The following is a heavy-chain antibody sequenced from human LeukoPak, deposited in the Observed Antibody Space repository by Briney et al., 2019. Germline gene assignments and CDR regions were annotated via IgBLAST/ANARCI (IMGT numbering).Heavy chain of an antibody. Sequence: GGSLRLSCAASGFTFSSYAMSWVRQAPGEGLEWVSAISGSGGSTYYADSVKGRFTISRDNSKNTLYLQMNSLRAEDTAVYYCARYRSVTTGKRFFDYWGQGTLVTVSS. CDR2: ISGSGGST. J-gene: IGHJ4*02. CDR3: ARYRSVTTGKRFFDY. CDR1: GFTFSSYA. V-gene: IGHV3-23*01. D-gene: IGHD4-17*01.